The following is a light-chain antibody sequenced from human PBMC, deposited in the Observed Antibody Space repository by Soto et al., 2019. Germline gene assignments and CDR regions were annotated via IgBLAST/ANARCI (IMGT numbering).Light chain of an antibody. CDR3: SSYAGSNNPHVV. CDR2: EVS. CDR1: SSDVGGYNY. V-gene: IGLV2-8*01. J-gene: IGLJ2*01. Sequence: QSALTQPPSASGSPGQSVTISCTGTSSDVGGYNYVSWYQQHPGKAPKHMIYEVSKRPSGVPDRFSGSKSGNTASLTVSGLQAEDEADYYCSSYAGSNNPHVVFGGGTKLTVL.